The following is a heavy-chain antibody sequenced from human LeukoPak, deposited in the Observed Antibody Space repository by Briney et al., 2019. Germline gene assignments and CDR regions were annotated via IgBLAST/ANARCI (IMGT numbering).Heavy chain of an antibody. CDR1: GFTFSSYS. D-gene: IGHD3-10*01. CDR3: AKDLKIQRYYGSGSYYKRVVTLGDYGMDV. J-gene: IGHJ6*02. Sequence: GGSLRLSCAASGFTFSSYSMNWVRQAPGKGLEWVSSISSSSSYIYYADSVKGRFTISRDNAKNSLYLQMNSLRAEDTAVYYCAKDLKIQRYYGSGSYYKRVVTLGDYGMDVWGQGTTVTVSS. V-gene: IGHV3-21*04. CDR2: ISSSSSYI.